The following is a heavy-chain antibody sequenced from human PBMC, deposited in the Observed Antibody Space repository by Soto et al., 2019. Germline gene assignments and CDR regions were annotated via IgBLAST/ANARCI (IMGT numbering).Heavy chain of an antibody. V-gene: IGHV3-48*01. J-gene: IGHJ3*02. CDR2: IGTGSGTR. D-gene: IGHD1-1*01. CDR1: GFNSSSYS. CDR3: ARDQNAGGFDI. Sequence: GGSLRLSCAVSGFNSSSYSMSWVRQAPGKGLEWVSHIGTGSGTRYYADSAKGRFTISRDNAKNSLYLQMNSLRAEDTAVYYCARDQNAGGFDIWGQGTMVTVSS.